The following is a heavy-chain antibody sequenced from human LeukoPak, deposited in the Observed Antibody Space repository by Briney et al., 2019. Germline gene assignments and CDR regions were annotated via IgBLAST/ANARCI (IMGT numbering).Heavy chain of an antibody. CDR2: ISSSGSTI. V-gene: IGHV3-11*04. CDR1: GFTFSDYY. D-gene: IGHD2-21*02. CDR3: ETRYCGGDCYSRY. J-gene: IGHJ4*02. Sequence: WGSLRLSCAASGFTFSDYYMSWIRQAPGKGLEWVSYISSSGSTIYYADSVKGRFTISRDNSKNTLYLQMNSLRAEDTAVYYCETRYCGGDCYSRYWGQGTLVTVSS.